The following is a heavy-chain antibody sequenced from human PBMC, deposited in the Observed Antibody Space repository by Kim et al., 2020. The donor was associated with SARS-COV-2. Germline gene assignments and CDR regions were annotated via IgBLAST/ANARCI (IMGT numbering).Heavy chain of an antibody. J-gene: IGHJ6*02. CDR1: GFTFSSYS. CDR3: ARDGLFDYGSDYGMDV. D-gene: IGHD3-10*01. V-gene: IGHV3-21*01. Sequence: GGSLRLSCAASGFTFSSYSMNWVRQAPGKGLEWVSSISSSSSYIYYADSVKGRFTISRDNAKNSLYLQMNSLRAEDTAVYYCARDGLFDYGSDYGMDVWGQGTTVTVSS. CDR2: ISSSSSYI.